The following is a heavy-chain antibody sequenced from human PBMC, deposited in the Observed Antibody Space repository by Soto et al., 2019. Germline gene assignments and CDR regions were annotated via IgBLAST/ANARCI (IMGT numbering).Heavy chain of an antibody. D-gene: IGHD3-3*01. CDR1: GDSVSSNSAA. CDR3: VREGSYYDFWSGYLYYYGMDV. CDR2: TYYRSKWYN. Sequence: SQTLSLPCAISGDSVSSNSAAWNWIRQSPSRGLEWLGRTYYRSKWYNDYAVSVKSRITINPDTSKNQFSLQLNSVTPEDTAVYYCVREGSYYDFWSGYLYYYGMDVWGQGTTVTVSS. J-gene: IGHJ6*02. V-gene: IGHV6-1*01.